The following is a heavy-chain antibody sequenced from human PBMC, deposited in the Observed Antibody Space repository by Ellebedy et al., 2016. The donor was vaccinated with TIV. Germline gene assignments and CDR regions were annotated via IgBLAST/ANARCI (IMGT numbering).Heavy chain of an antibody. D-gene: IGHD2-21*01. CDR3: ARDGEAGDYYYYYGMDV. V-gene: IGHV3-7*03. CDR2: IKQDGSEK. J-gene: IGHJ6*02. Sequence: PGGSLRLSCAASGFTYSRYWMTWVRQAPGKGLEWVANIKQDGSEKYYVDSVKGRFTISRDNAKNSLFLQMNSLRAEDTAVYYCARDGEAGDYYYYYGMDVWGQGTTVTVSS. CDR1: GFTYSRYW.